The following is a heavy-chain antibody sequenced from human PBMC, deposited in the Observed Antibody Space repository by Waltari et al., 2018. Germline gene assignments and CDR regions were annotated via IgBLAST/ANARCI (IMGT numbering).Heavy chain of an antibody. Sequence: QVQLQESGPGLVKPSETLSLTCTVPSGSIRNNYWSWIRQSAGKGLEWIGRIHSTGGATYSPTLKRRVTLSVDTSKNQFSLELDSVTAADTAMYYCARDEGQWLEYFQYWGQGTLVTVSS. J-gene: IGHJ1*01. D-gene: IGHD6-19*01. CDR3: ARDEGQWLEYFQY. CDR1: SGSIRNNY. CDR2: IHSTGGA. V-gene: IGHV4-4*07.